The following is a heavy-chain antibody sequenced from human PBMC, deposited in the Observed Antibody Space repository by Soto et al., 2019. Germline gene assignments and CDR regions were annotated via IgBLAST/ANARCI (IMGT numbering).Heavy chain of an antibody. V-gene: IGHV4-34*01. Sequence: SETLSLTCAVYGGSFSGYYWSWIHQPPGKGLEWIGEINHSGSTNYNPSLKSRVTISVDTSKNQFSLKLSSVTAADTAVYYCARGRLRSYFDYWGQGTLVTVSS. CDR1: GGSFSGYY. J-gene: IGHJ4*02. D-gene: IGHD4-17*01. CDR2: INHSGST. CDR3: ARGRLRSYFDY.